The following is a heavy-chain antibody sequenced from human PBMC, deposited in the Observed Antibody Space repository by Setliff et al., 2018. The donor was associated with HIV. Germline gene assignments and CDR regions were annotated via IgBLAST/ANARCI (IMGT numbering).Heavy chain of an antibody. CDR1: GGPISRSSYY. V-gene: IGHV4-39*01. D-gene: IGHD2-2*01. CDR3: ASRVLGYCRSTSCLNWFDP. J-gene: IGHJ5*02. CDR2: IYYSGST. Sequence: SETLSLTCTVSGGPISRSSYYWGWIRQPPGKGLEWIGSIYYSGSTYYNPSLKSRVTISVDTSKNQVSLKLSSVTAADTAVYYCASRVLGYCRSTSCLNWFDPWGQGTLVTVSS.